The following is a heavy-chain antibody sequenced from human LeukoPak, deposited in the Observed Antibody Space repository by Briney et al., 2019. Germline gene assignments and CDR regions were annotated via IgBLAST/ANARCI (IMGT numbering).Heavy chain of an antibody. J-gene: IGHJ6*02. Sequence: GRSLRLSCVASGFTFSSYAMHWVRQAPGKGLEWVAVISYDGSNKYYADSVKGRFTISRDNSKNTLYLQMNSLRAEDTAVYYCARDVADYDILTGYPLYYYYGMDVWGQGTTVTVSS. V-gene: IGHV3-30*04. CDR1: GFTFSSYA. D-gene: IGHD3-9*01. CDR3: ARDVADYDILTGYPLYYYYGMDV. CDR2: ISYDGSNK.